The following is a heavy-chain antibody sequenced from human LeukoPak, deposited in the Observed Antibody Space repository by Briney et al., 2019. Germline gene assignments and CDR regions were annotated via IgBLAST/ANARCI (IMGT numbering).Heavy chain of an antibody. Sequence: GRSLRLSCAASGFTFSSYAMHWVRQAPGKGLEWVAVISYDGSNKYYADSVKGRFTISRDNSKNTLYLQMNSLRAEDTAVYYCARDRIKYYYGSGSYYNPLYYHGMDVWGKGTTVTVSS. J-gene: IGHJ6*04. CDR1: GFTFSSYA. CDR2: ISYDGSNK. V-gene: IGHV3-30*04. D-gene: IGHD3-10*01. CDR3: ARDRIKYYYGSGSYYNPLYYHGMDV.